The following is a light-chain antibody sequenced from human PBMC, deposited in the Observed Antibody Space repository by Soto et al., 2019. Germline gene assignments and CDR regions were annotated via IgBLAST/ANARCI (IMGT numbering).Light chain of an antibody. J-gene: IGLJ2*01. V-gene: IGLV1-40*01. CDR3: QSYDSSLSGVV. CDR1: SSNIGAGYD. Sequence: QSALTQSPSVSGAPGQRVTISCTGSSSNIGAGYDVHWYQQLPGTAPKLLIYGNSNRPSGVPDRFSGSKSGTSASLAITGLQAEDEADYYCQSYDSSLSGVVFGGGTQLTVL. CDR2: GNS.